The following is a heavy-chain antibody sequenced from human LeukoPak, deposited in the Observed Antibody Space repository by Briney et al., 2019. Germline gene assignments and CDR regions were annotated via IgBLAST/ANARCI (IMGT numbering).Heavy chain of an antibody. J-gene: IGHJ4*02. D-gene: IGHD5-24*01. CDR2: ISYDGSNK. CDR3: APEGDGYILFDY. Sequence: PGRSLRLSCAVSGFTFSNYGMHWVRQAPGKGLEWVAVISYDGSNKYYADSVKGRFTISRDNSKNTLYLQMNSLRVEDTAVYYCAPEGDGYILFDYWGQGTLVTVSS. V-gene: IGHV3-30*03. CDR1: GFTFSNYG.